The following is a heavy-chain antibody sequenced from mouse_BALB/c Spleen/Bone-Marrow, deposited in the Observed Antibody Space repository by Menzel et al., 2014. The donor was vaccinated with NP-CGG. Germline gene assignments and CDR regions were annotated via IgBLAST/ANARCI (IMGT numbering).Heavy chain of an antibody. D-gene: IGHD1-2*01. CDR1: GDSITSGY. CDR3: ATYDGYYFDY. J-gene: IGHJ2*01. Sequence: SLTCSVTGDSITSGYWNWIRKFPGNKLEYLGYISYSNNTYYNPSLKSRISITRDTSKNQYYLQLNSVTTEDTATYYCATYDGYYFDYWGQGTTLTVSS. CDR2: ISYSNNT. V-gene: IGHV3-8*02.